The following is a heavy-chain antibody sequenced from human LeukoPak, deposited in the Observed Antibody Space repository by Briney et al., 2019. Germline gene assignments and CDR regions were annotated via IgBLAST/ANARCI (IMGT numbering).Heavy chain of an antibody. V-gene: IGHV3-33*01. D-gene: IGHD3-22*01. CDR2: IWYDGSNK. CDR1: GFAFSTYG. CDR3: ARDGTYYYDSSGYYYPNH. Sequence: GGSLRLSCITSGFAFSTYGMHWVRQAPGEGLEWVAVIWYDGSNKYYADSVKGRFTISRDNSKNTLYLQMNSLRAEDTAVYYCARDGTYYYDSSGYYYPNHWGQGTLVTVSS. J-gene: IGHJ4*02.